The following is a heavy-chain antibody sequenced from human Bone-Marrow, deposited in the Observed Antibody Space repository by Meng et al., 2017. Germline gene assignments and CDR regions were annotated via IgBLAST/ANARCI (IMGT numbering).Heavy chain of an antibody. V-gene: IGHV3-23*01. CDR3: AKTRANSGSYYDGRDAFDI. J-gene: IGHJ3*02. CDR1: GFTFSHYE. Sequence: GESLKISCAASGFTFSHYEMNWVRQAPGKGLEWVSAISGSGGSTYYADSVKGRFTISRDNSKNTLYLQMNSLRAEDTAVYYCAKTRANSGSYYDGRDAFDIWGQGTMVTVS. D-gene: IGHD1-26*01. CDR2: ISGSGGST.